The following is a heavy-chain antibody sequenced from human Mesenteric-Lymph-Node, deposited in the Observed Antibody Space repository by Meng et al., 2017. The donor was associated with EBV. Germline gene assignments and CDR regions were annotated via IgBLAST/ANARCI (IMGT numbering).Heavy chain of an antibody. J-gene: IGHJ4*02. Sequence: QLQLQESGSGLVKPSQTLSLTCAVSNGSVNSGGYSWSWIRQPPGKGLEWIGYIYHGGSTSYNPSLKSRVTISIDRSKSQFSLKLSSVTAADTAVYYCARLFFGGFRFDSWGQGALVTVSS. CDR1: NGSVNSGGYS. V-gene: IGHV4-30-2*01. CDR3: ARLFFGGFRFDS. D-gene: IGHD3-10*01. CDR2: IYHGGST.